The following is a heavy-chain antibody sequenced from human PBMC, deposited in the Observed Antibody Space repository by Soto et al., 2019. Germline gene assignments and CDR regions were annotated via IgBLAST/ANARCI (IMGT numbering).Heavy chain of an antibody. CDR1: GFDFNTYG. Sequence: VQLVESGGGVVQPGRSLRLSCAASGFDFNTYGLHWVRQAPGKGLEWVSSISSTTNYIYYGNSMKGRFTISRDNAKNSLYLEMNSLRAEDTAVYYCARDSEDLTSNFDYWGQGTLVTVSS. V-gene: IGHV3-21*06. J-gene: IGHJ4*02. CDR2: ISSTTNYI. CDR3: ARDSEDLTSNFDY.